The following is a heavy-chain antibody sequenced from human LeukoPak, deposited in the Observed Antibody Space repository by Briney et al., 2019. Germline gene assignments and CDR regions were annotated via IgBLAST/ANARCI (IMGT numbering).Heavy chain of an antibody. Sequence: ASVKVSCKTSGYTFTNYYVHWERQAPGQWLELMGRIDPNTGGTKSAKNFQGRVTMTRDTSISTAYMALSGLRSDDTAVYYCASLYDIVGTTVDYWGQGTLVTVSS. CDR3: ASLYDIVGTTVDY. J-gene: IGHJ4*02. CDR1: GYTFTNYY. D-gene: IGHD1-26*01. V-gene: IGHV1-2*06. CDR2: IDPNTGGT.